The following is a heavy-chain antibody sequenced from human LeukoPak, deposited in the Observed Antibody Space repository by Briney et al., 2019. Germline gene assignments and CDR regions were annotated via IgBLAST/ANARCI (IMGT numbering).Heavy chain of an antibody. CDR1: GFTFSTYG. CDR3: AKDHSAWSIHYFDY. J-gene: IGHJ4*02. Sequence: PGGSLRLSCAASGFTFSTYGIHWVRQAPGKGLEWVSFIRFDGNTKYYADSVKGRFTISRDNSKNTLYLQMNSLRPEDTAVYYCAKDHSAWSIHYFDYWGQGTLVTVAS. CDR2: IRFDGNTK. D-gene: IGHD6-19*01. V-gene: IGHV3-30*02.